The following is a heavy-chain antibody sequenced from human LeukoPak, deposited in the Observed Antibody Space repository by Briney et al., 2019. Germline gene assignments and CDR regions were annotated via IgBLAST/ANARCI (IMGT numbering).Heavy chain of an antibody. Sequence: PGGSLRLSCAASGFTVSSNYMSWVRQAPGKGLEWVSVIYGGRDTYYADSVRGRFTISRDNSKNTVYLQMNSLRAEDTAVYYCAKDRSMTTVTPFDNWGQGTLVAVSS. D-gene: IGHD4-17*01. CDR1: GFTVSSNY. V-gene: IGHV3-66*02. CDR2: IYGGRDT. CDR3: AKDRSMTTVTPFDN. J-gene: IGHJ4*02.